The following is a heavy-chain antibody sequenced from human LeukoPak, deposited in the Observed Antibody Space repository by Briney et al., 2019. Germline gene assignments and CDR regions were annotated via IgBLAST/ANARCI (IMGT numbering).Heavy chain of an antibody. CDR1: GFTFSSYR. Sequence: GGSLRLSCAASGFTFSSYRMNWVRQAPGKGLEWVSYISRGSNTIYYAASVGRLFTISRDNAKNSLSLQMNSLRAEDAPLYYCVRGTVSPDAFDMWGEGTVVTVSS. D-gene: IGHD4-17*01. CDR2: ISRGSNTI. CDR3: VRGTVSPDAFDM. J-gene: IGHJ3*02. V-gene: IGHV3-48*01.